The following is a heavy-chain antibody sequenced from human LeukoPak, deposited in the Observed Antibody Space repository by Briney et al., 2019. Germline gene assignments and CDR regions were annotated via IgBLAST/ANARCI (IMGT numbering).Heavy chain of an antibody. CDR2: IWYDGNYK. V-gene: IGHV3-30*02. D-gene: IGHD5-12*01. CDR3: AKAAEWLRSPFDY. Sequence: GGSLRLSCAASGFTFSTYGLHWVRQAPGKGLEWVTFIWYDGNYKYYADSVKGRFTISRDNSKNTLYLQMNSLRADDTAVYYCAKAAEWLRSPFDYWGQGTLVTVSS. J-gene: IGHJ4*02. CDR1: GFTFSTYG.